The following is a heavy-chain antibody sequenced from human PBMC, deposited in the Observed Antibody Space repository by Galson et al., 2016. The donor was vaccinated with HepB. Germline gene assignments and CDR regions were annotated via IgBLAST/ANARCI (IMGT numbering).Heavy chain of an antibody. J-gene: IGHJ4*02. V-gene: IGHV3-11*01. CDR3: AREADT. CDR1: GFTFSDSY. CDR2: ISSSGSTT. Sequence: SLRLSCAASGFTFSDSYMSWVRQAPGKGLEWVSHISSSGSTTYYADSVKGRFTVSRDNAKNSLYLQMNSLRVEDTAVYYCAREADTWGQGTLVTVSS. D-gene: IGHD6-25*01.